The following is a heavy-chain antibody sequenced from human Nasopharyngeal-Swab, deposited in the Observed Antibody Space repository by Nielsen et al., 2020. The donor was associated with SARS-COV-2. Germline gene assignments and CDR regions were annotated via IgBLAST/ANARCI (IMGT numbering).Heavy chain of an antibody. V-gene: IGHV3-13*04. CDR2: IGTAGDT. D-gene: IGHD2-2*01. J-gene: IGHJ6*03. CDR3: ARGTDCSSTSCPTFYYYYYYMDV. CDR1: EFTFSSYD. Sequence: GESLKISCAASEFTFSSYDMHWVRQATGKGLEWVSAIGTAGDTYYPGSVKGRFTISRENAKNSLYLQMNSLRAGDTAVYYCARGTDCSSTSCPTFYYYYYYMDVWGKGTTVTVSS.